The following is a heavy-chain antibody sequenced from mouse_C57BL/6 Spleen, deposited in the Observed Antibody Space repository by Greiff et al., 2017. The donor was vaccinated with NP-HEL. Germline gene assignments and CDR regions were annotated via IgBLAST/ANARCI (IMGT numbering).Heavy chain of an antibody. CDR1: GFTFSSYA. D-gene: IGHD1-1*02. J-gene: IGHJ3*01. CDR3: TRDYYKAFAY. CDR2: ISSGGDYI. Sequence: EVKLMESGEGLVKPGGSLKLSCAASGFTFSSYAMSWVRQTPEKRLEWVAYISSGGDYIYYADTVKGRFTISRDNARNTLYLQMSSLKSEDTARYYCTRDYYKAFAYWGQGTLVTVSA. V-gene: IGHV5-9-1*02.